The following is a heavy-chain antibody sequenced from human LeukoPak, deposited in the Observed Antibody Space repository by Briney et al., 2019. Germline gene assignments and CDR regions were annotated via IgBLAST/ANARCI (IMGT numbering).Heavy chain of an antibody. D-gene: IGHD6-13*01. V-gene: IGHV3-53*01. Sequence: GGSLRLSCAASGFTVSSNYMSWVRQAPGKGLEWVSVIYSGGSTYYADSVKGRFTISRDNSKNTLYLQMNSLRAEDTAVYYCARDVSWYAAFDIWGQGTMVTVSS. CDR2: IYSGGST. J-gene: IGHJ3*02. CDR1: GFTVSSNY. CDR3: ARDVSWYAAFDI.